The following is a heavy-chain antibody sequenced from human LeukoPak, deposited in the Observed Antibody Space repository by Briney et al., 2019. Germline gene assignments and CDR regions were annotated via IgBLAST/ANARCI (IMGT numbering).Heavy chain of an antibody. V-gene: IGHV1-8*03. CDR1: GYTFTSYD. D-gene: IGHD3-3*01. Sequence: ASVKVSCKASGYTFTSYDINWVRQATGQGLEWMGWMNPNSGNTVYAQKFQGRATITRNTSISTAYMKLSSLRSEDTAVYYCARVPYDFWSGYYTGRWFDPWGQGTLVTVSS. CDR3: ARVPYDFWSGYYTGRWFDP. J-gene: IGHJ5*02. CDR2: MNPNSGNT.